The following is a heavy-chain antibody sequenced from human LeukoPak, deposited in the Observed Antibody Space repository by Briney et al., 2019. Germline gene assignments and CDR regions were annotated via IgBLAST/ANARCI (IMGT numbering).Heavy chain of an antibody. CDR1: GYTFNGYY. CDR2: INPNSGGI. J-gene: IGHJ3*02. V-gene: IGHV1-2*02. Sequence: ASVKVSCKASGYTFNGYYMHWVRQAPGQGLEWMGWINPNSGGINYAQDFRGRVTLTRDTSISTAYMELSRLRSDDTAMNYCARNLWFGESTDAFNIWGQGTMVTVSS. D-gene: IGHD3-10*01. CDR3: ARNLWFGESTDAFNI.